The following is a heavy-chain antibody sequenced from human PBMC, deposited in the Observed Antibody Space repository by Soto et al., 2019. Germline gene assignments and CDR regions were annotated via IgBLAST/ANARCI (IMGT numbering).Heavy chain of an antibody. CDR3: ARVSPLGYCSSTSCYAYYYFDY. V-gene: IGHV3-20*01. D-gene: IGHD2-2*01. J-gene: IGHJ4*02. CDR2: INWNGGST. Sequence: GGSLRLSCAASGFPFYDYGMSWVRQAPGKGLEWVSGINWNGGSTGYADSVKGRFTISRDNAKNSLYLQMNSLRAEDTALYHCARVSPLGYCSSTSCYAYYYFDYWGQGTLVTVSS. CDR1: GFPFYDYG.